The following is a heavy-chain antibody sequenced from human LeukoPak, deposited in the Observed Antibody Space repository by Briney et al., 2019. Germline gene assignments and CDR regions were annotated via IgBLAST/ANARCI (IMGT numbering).Heavy chain of an antibody. D-gene: IGHD1-7*01. CDR3: ARDRTRPELNYYYGMDV. CDR2: ISSSGSTI. J-gene: IGHJ6*02. CDR1: GFTFSDYY. V-gene: IGHV3-11*01. Sequence: GGSLRLSCAASGFTFSDYYMSWIRQAPGKGLEWVSYISSSGSTIYYADSVKGRFTVSRDNAENSLYLQMNSLRAEDTAVYYCARDRTRPELNYYYGMDVWGQETTVTVSS.